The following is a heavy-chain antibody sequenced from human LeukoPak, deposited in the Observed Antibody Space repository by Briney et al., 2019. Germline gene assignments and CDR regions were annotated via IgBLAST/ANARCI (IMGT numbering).Heavy chain of an antibody. CDR2: INHRGST. J-gene: IGHJ6*03. CDR1: AASISSSSYY. Sequence: SETLSLTCTLAAASISSSSYYWGWLLHPPGKGLEWTAEINHRGSTNYNPSLKTRVTISVDTSKNQFSLKLSSVTAADTAVYYCARGTSTMIVVFHLYYYYYMDVWGKGTTVTVSS. CDR3: ARGTSTMIVVFHLYYYYYMDV. D-gene: IGHD3-22*01. V-gene: IGHV4-39*07.